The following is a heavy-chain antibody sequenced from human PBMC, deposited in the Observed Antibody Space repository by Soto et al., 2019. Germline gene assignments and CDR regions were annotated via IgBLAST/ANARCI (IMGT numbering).Heavy chain of an antibody. CDR2: IYSDDNT. V-gene: IGHV3-53*01. CDR1: GITATNGH. CDR3: ARDWNGDKYFDF. D-gene: IGHD4-17*01. Sequence: DVQLVKSGGGLIQPGGSLRLSCAASGITATNGHMSWVRQAPGKGLEWVSVIYSDDNTYYADSVKGRFTISRDNSKNTVYLQMSRLRAEDTAVYYWARDWNGDKYFDFWEQGSLVTVSA. J-gene: IGHJ5*01.